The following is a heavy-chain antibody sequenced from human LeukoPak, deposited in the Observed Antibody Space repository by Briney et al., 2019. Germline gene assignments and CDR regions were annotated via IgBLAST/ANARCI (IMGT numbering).Heavy chain of an antibody. CDR1: GYTFPRYS. Sequence: ASVKVSCTASGYTFPRYSINWVRQAPRQGLEWMGWISAYNGDTNYAQKFQGRVTLTTDSSTSIAYMELRSLRSDDTAVYYCARGAVTYYDILTGHWIDAFDIWGQGTMVTVSS. D-gene: IGHD3-9*01. J-gene: IGHJ3*02. CDR2: ISAYNGDT. V-gene: IGHV1-18*01. CDR3: ARGAVTYYDILTGHWIDAFDI.